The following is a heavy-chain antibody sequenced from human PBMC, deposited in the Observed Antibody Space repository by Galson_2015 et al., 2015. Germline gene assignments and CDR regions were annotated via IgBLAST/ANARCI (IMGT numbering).Heavy chain of an antibody. CDR1: GFTFSSYT. CDR2: IWYDGSNK. V-gene: IGHV3-33*01. Sequence: SLRLPCAASGFTFSSYTMHWVRQAPGKGLQWVALIWYDGSNKNYADSVKGRVIISRDNSKNTLYLQMNSLRAEDTAMYYCARDHCSGGSCYSDFDYWGQGTLVTVSS. D-gene: IGHD2-15*01. J-gene: IGHJ4*02. CDR3: ARDHCSGGSCYSDFDY.